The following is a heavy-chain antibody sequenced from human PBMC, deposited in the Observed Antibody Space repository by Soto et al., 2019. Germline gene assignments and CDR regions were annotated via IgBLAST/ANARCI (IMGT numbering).Heavy chain of an antibody. V-gene: IGHV4-38-2*02. D-gene: IGHD6-19*01. CDR2: IYHGGTT. J-gene: IGHJ6*02. CDR1: GYSISSGSY. CDR3: ARARSGYSSGWYYSNYYYGMDV. Sequence: PSETLSLTCTVSGYSISSGSYWAWIRQPPGKGPEWIASIYHGGTTFYNPSLKSRITISVDTSNNQFSLKLSSVTAADTAVYYCARARSGYSSGWYYSNYYYGMDVWGQGTTVTVSS.